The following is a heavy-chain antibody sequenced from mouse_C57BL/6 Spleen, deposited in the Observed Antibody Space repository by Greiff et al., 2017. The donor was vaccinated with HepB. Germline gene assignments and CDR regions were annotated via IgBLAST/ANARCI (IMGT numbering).Heavy chain of an antibody. CDR1: GFTFSDYY. CDR3: ARGPFYDGYPSWFAY. J-gene: IGHJ3*01. V-gene: IGHV5-16*01. CDR2: INYDGSST. D-gene: IGHD2-3*01. Sequence: EVKVVESEGGLVQPGSSMKLSCTASGFTFSDYYMAWVRQVPEKGLEWVANINYDGSSTYYLDSLKSRFIISRDNAKNILYLQMSSLKSEDTATYYCARGPFYDGYPSWFAYWGQGTLVTVSA.